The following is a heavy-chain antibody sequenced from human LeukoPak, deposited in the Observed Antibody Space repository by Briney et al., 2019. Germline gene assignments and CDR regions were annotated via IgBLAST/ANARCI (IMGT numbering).Heavy chain of an antibody. CDR2: VVGGGATT. J-gene: IGHJ4*02. CDR3: AKARLGTGWAYNDY. D-gene: IGHD6-19*01. CDR1: GSTFVNYA. V-gene: IGHV3-23*01. Sequence: GGSLRLTCTASGSTFVNYAMSWVRQAPGKGLEWVSAVVGGGATTFYADSVKGRFTISRDNSRNTVYLQIIRLRADDTAVYYCAKARLGTGWAYNDYWGQGTLVTVSS.